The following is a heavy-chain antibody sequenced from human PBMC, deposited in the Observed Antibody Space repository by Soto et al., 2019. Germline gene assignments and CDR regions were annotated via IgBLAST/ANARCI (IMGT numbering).Heavy chain of an antibody. CDR1: GGSFSGYY. CDR3: ARMRRIPIRAIVVVPAAHNWFDP. Sequence: QVQLQQWGAGLLKPSETLSLTCAVYGGSFSGYYWSWIRQPPGKGLEWIREINHSGSTNYNPSLKSRVTISVDTSKNQFSLKLSSVTAADTAVYYCARMRRIPIRAIVVVPAAHNWFDPWGQGTLVTVSS. D-gene: IGHD2-2*01. CDR2: INHSGST. J-gene: IGHJ5*02. V-gene: IGHV4-34*01.